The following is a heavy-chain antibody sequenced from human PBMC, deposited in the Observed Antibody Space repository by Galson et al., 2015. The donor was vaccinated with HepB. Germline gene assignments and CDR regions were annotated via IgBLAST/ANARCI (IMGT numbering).Heavy chain of an antibody. CDR1: GFTFSSYG. Sequence: SLRLSCAASGFTFSSYGMHWVRQAPGKGLEWVAVISYDGSNKYYADSVKGRFTISRDNSKNTLYLQMNSLRAEDTAVYYCAKDRTVAMIVVAGDFQHWGQGTLVTVSS. D-gene: IGHD3-22*01. J-gene: IGHJ1*01. CDR3: AKDRTVAMIVVAGDFQH. V-gene: IGHV3-30*18. CDR2: ISYDGSNK.